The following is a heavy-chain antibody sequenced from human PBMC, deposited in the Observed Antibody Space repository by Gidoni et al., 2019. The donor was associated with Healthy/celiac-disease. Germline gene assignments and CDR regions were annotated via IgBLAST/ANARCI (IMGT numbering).Heavy chain of an antibody. CDR3: TTDERYCSSTSCYRLDY. CDR1: GFTFSNAW. D-gene: IGHD2-2*01. V-gene: IGHV3-15*07. Sequence: EVQLVESGGGLVKPGGSLRLSCAASGFTFSNAWMNWVRQAPGKGLGWVGRIKSKTDGGTTDYAAPVKGRFTISRDDSKNTLYLQMNSLKTEDTAVYYCTTDERYCSSTSCYRLDYWGQGTLVTVSS. CDR2: IKSKTDGGTT. J-gene: IGHJ4*02.